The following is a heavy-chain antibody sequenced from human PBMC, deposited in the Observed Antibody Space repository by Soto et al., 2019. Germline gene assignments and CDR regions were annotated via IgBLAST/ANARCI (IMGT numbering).Heavy chain of an antibody. V-gene: IGHV1-69*12. CDR1: GGTFSSYA. D-gene: IGHD1-1*01. J-gene: IGHJ6*02. CDR3: AGPTKPLYYYYGMDV. CDR2: IIPIFGTA. Sequence: QVQLVQSGAEVKKPGSSVKVSCKASGGTFSSYAISWVRQAPGQGLEWMGGIIPIFGTANYAQKFQGRVTXSADESTSTAYMELSSLRSEDTAVYYCAGPTKPLYYYYGMDVWGQGTTVTVSS.